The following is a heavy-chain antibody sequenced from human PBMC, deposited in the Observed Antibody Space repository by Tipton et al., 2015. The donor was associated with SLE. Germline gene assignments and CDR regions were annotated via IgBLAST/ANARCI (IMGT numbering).Heavy chain of an antibody. CDR1: GYSISSGYY. V-gene: IGHV4-38-2*01. D-gene: IGHD1-26*01. CDR3: ARGGVGANPLDV. J-gene: IGHJ6*04. CDR2: INHSGST. Sequence: TLSLTCAVSGYSISSGYYWGWIRQPPGKGLEWIGEINHSGSTNYNPSLKSRVTISVDTSKNQFSLKLSSVTAADTAVYYCARGGVGANPLDVWGKGTTVTVSS.